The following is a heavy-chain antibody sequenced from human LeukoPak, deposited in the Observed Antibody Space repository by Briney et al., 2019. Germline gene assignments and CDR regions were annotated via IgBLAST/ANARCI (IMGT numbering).Heavy chain of an antibody. D-gene: IGHD1-14*01. CDR3: ARDSLAGNVDY. J-gene: IGHJ4*02. CDR2: IYYSGST. Sequence: SETLSLTCTVSGGSISSYYWSWIRQPPGKGLEWIGYIYYSGSTNYNPSLKSRVTISVDTSKNQFSLKLSSVTAADTAVYYCARDSLAGNVDYWGRGTLVTVSS. V-gene: IGHV4-59*01. CDR1: GGSISSYY.